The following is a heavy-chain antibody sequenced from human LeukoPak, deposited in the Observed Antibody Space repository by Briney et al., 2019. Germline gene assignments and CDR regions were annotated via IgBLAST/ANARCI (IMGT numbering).Heavy chain of an antibody. CDR2: ISASGSS. CDR1: GGSVSSYY. D-gene: IGHD6-25*01. CDR3: ATEGGGPRWLDP. Sequence: SETLSLTCSVSGGSVSSYYWSWIRQPAGQGPEWIGRISASGSSNYNPSLRSRVIMSVDTPKNQFSLNLSSVTAADTAVYYCATEGGGPRWLDPWGQGTLVTVSS. V-gene: IGHV4-4*07. J-gene: IGHJ5*02.